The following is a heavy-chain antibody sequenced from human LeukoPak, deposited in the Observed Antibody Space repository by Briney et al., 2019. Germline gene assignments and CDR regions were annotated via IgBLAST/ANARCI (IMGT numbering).Heavy chain of an antibody. Sequence: PGGSLRLSCAASGFTFSSYSMNWVRQAPGKGLEWVSSISSNSIYVFYADSMKGRFTISRDNFKNALYLQMNSLRVEDTAVYYCAIDPNWGTHSWGQGVLVTVSS. CDR3: AIDPNWGTHS. CDR2: ISSNSIYV. J-gene: IGHJ4*02. V-gene: IGHV3-21*04. CDR1: GFTFSSYS. D-gene: IGHD7-27*01.